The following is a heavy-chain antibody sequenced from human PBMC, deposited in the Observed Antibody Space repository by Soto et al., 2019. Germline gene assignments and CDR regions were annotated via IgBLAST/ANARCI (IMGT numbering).Heavy chain of an antibody. CDR1: GGSISSGVYY. Sequence: QVQLQESGPGLVKPSQTLSLTCTVSGGSISSGVYYWSWIRQPPGKGLEWIGYIFDSGSTYYNPSLKSRVTISVDTSKTQFSLRLSSVTAADTAVYYCAREIIPLTTDWYFDLWGRGTLVTVSS. V-gene: IGHV4-30-4*01. J-gene: IGHJ2*01. D-gene: IGHD4-17*01. CDR3: AREIIPLTTDWYFDL. CDR2: IFDSGST.